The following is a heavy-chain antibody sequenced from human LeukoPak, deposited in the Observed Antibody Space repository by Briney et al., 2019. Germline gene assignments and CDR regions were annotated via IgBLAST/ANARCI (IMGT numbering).Heavy chain of an antibody. CDR1: GFTFSSYA. CDR2: ISGSGNST. V-gene: IGHV3-23*01. D-gene: IGHD4-17*01. Sequence: RGSLRLSCAASGFTFSSYAMSWVRQAPGKGLEWVSGISGSGNSTYYADSVKGRFTISRDNSKNTLYLQMNSLRAEDTAVYYCAKNADYGDYRNWFDPWGQGTLVTVSS. CDR3: AKNADYGDYRNWFDP. J-gene: IGHJ5*02.